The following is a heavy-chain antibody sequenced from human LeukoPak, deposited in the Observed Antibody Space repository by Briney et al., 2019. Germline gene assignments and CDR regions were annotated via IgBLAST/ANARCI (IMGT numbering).Heavy chain of an antibody. V-gene: IGHV4-34*01. CDR2: INHSGST. CDR3: ATSYYYDSSGLGRYFDY. D-gene: IGHD3-22*01. CDR1: GGSFSGYY. J-gene: IGHJ4*02. Sequence: SETLSLTCAVYGGSFSGYYWSWIRQPPGKGLEWIGEINHSGSTNYNPSLKSRVTISVDTSKNQLSLKLSSVTAADTAVYYCATSYYYDSSGLGRYFDYWGQGTLVTVSS.